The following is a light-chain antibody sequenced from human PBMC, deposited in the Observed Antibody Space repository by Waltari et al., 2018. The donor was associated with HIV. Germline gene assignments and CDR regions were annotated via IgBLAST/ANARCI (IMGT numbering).Light chain of an antibody. V-gene: IGLV1-44*01. J-gene: IGLJ2*01. CDR2: TND. Sequence: QSVMTQPPSASGNPGQRVTITCSGTSSNIGSRSVNWYQHFPGTAPKLLIFTNDQRRAGVPDRFSASKSGTSASLSISGLHSGDEGVYYCSAWDVSLNGVVFGGGTKLTVL. CDR3: SAWDVSLNGVV. CDR1: SSNIGSRS.